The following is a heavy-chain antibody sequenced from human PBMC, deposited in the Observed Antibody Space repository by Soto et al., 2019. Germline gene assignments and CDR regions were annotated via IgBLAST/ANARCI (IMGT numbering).Heavy chain of an antibody. CDR2: IYYSGST. Sequence: QVQLQESGPGLVKPSQTLSLTCTVSGGSISSGGYYWSWIRQHPGKGLEWIGYIYYSGSTYYNPSLKSRVTISVDTSKNQFSLKLSSVTAADTAVYYCARECCVWGSYRSTYYFDYWGQGTLVTVSS. J-gene: IGHJ4*02. CDR3: ARECCVWGSYRSTYYFDY. CDR1: GGSISSGGYY. D-gene: IGHD3-16*02. V-gene: IGHV4-31*03.